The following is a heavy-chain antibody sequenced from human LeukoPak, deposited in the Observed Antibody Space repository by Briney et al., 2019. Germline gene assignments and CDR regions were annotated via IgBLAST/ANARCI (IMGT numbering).Heavy chain of an antibody. V-gene: IGHV3-30*18. CDR1: GFTFSSYG. CDR2: ITYDGSNK. Sequence: GGSLRLSCAASGFTFSSYGMHWVRQAPGKGLEWVAVITYDGSNKYYADSAKGRFTISRDNSTNTLYLQMNSLRAEDTAVYYCAKAASPNPRWGQGTLVTVSS. J-gene: IGHJ4*02. CDR3: AKAASPNPR.